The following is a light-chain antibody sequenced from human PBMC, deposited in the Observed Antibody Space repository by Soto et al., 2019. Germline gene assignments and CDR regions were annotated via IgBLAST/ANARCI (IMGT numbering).Light chain of an antibody. J-gene: IGLJ3*02. CDR2: EGS. CDR1: SSDVGTYNL. Sequence: QSVLTQPASVSGSPGQSITISCTGASSDVGTYNLVSWYQQLPGKAPKLIIYEGSKRPSGISSRFSGSKSGNTASLTISGLQAEDEADYYCCSYAASNTWVFGGGTKLTVL. V-gene: IGLV2-23*01. CDR3: CSYAASNTWV.